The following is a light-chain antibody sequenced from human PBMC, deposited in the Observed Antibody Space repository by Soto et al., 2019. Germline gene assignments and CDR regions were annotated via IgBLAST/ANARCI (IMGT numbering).Light chain of an antibody. J-gene: IGLJ1*01. CDR3: SSYTSSSTLYV. CDR1: SGDVGGYNY. CDR2: DVS. V-gene: IGLV2-14*01. Sequence: QSVLTQPASVSGSPGQSTTISCTGTSGDVGGYNYVSWYQQHPGKAPKLMIYDVSNRPSGVSNRFSGSKSGNTASLTISGLQAEDEADYYCSSYTSSSTLYVFGTGTKVTVL.